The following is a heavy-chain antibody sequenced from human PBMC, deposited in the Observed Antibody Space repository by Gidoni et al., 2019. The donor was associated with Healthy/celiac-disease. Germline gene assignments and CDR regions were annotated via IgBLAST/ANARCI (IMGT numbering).Heavy chain of an antibody. Sequence: QVQLVQSGAEVKKPGASVKVSCTVSGYTLTELSMHWVRQAPGKGLEWLGGFDPEDGETIYAQKFQGRVTMTEDTSTDTAYMELSSLRSEDTAVYYCATGPEYPVAFDIWGQGTMVTVSS. CDR2: FDPEDGET. CDR3: ATGPEYPVAFDI. J-gene: IGHJ3*02. V-gene: IGHV1-24*01. CDR1: GYTLTELS. D-gene: IGHD2-2*01.